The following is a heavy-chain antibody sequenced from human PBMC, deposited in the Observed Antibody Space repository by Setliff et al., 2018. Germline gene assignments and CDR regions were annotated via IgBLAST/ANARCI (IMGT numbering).Heavy chain of an antibody. CDR3: VREYSGGGLM. CDR1: GYTFTNYA. CDR2: ISAYNGNT. J-gene: IGHJ3*01. D-gene: IGHD6-19*01. V-gene: IGHV1-18*01. Sequence: GASVKVSCKASGYTFTNYAMNWVRQAPGQGLEWMGWISAYNGNTNYGQKYQGRVTMTTDTSTNTVYMELRSLRSDDTAVYFCVREYSGGGLMWGQGTMVTVSS.